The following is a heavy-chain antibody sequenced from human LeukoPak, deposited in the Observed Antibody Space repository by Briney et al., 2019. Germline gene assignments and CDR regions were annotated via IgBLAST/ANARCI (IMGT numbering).Heavy chain of an antibody. D-gene: IGHD1-26*01. V-gene: IGHV1-69*13. CDR2: IIPIFGTA. Sequence: ASVKVSCKASGYTFTSYDINWVRQAAGQGLEWMGGIIPIFGTANYAQKFQGRVTITADESTSTAYMELSSLRSEDTAVYYCARGGSYYYYYYMDVWGKGTTVTISS. CDR3: ARGGSYYYYYYMDV. J-gene: IGHJ6*03. CDR1: GYTFTSYD.